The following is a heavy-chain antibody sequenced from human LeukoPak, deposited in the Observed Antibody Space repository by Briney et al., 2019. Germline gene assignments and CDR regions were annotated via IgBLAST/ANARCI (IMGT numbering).Heavy chain of an antibody. V-gene: IGHV3-23*01. CDR1: GFTLSSYA. CDR2: ISVSGNT. CDR3: AKAPVTTCCGAYCYPFNY. J-gene: IGHJ4*02. D-gene: IGHD2-21*01. Sequence: GGSLRLPCAASGFTLSSYAMSWVRQGPGKVLEWVSAISVSGNTYHSDSAKSGFTICRYSSKNTLYLQMNSLISEEAAACYCAKAPVTTCCGAYCYPFNYWSQGTLVTVSS.